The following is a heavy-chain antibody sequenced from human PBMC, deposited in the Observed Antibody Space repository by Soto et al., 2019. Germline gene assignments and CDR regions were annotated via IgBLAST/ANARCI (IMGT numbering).Heavy chain of an antibody. CDR1: GFTFSSYW. Sequence: EVQLVESGGGLVQPGGSLRLSCAASGFTFSSYWMSWVRQAPGKGLEWVANIKQDGSEKYYVDSVKGRFTISRDNAKNSLYLQMNSLRAEDTAVYYCAGYEGPATLYYYYYMDVWGKGTTVTVSS. D-gene: IGHD2-15*01. CDR3: AGYEGPATLYYYYYMDV. V-gene: IGHV3-7*01. J-gene: IGHJ6*03. CDR2: IKQDGSEK.